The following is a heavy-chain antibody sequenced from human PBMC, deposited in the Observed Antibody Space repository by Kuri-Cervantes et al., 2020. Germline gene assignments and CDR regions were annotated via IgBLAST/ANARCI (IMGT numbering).Heavy chain of an antibody. CDR3: ARWVYYDFWSGPSYDAFDI. V-gene: IGHV4-59*01. J-gene: IGHJ3*02. D-gene: IGHD3-3*01. Sequence: SETLSLTCTVSGGSISSYYWSWIRQPPGKGLEWIGYIYYNGSTNYNPSLKSRVTISVDTSKNQFSLKLSSVTAADTAVYYCARWVYYDFWSGPSYDAFDIWGQGTMVTVSS. CDR1: GGSISSYY. CDR2: IYYNGST.